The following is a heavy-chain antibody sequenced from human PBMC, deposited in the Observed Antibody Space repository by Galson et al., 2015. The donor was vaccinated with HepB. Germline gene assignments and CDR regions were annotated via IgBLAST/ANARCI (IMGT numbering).Heavy chain of an antibody. CDR3: TRPTGGLKKYYYYGMDA. CDR1: GYSFSSHW. Sequence: QSGAEVKKPGESLKISCKASGYSFSSHWIGWVRQMPGKGLEWMAFINPTDSDTRYTPSFQGHVTIPADKSNSATYLHWSNLKASDTATYYCTRPTGGLKKYYYYGMDAWGQGTTVTVSS. D-gene: IGHD1-14*01. V-gene: IGHV5-51*01. CDR2: INPTDSDT. J-gene: IGHJ6*02.